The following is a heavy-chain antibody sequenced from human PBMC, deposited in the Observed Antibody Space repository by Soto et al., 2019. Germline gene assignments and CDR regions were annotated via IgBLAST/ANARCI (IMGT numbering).Heavy chain of an antibody. CDR1: GGFISSYY. D-gene: IGHD4-4*01. V-gene: IGHV4-59*08. Sequence: SETLSLTCTVSGGFISSYYWSWIRQPPGKGLEWIGYIYYSGSTNYNPSLKSRVTISVDTSKNQFSLKLSSVTAADTAVYYCARWMTTITTGDWFDPWGQGTLVTVSS. CDR3: ARWMTTITTGDWFDP. J-gene: IGHJ5*02. CDR2: IYYSGST.